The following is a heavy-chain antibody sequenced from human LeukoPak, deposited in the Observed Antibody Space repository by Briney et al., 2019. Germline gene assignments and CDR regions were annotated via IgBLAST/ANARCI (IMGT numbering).Heavy chain of an antibody. J-gene: IGHJ4*02. Sequence: ASVKVSCKASGYTFTSYYMHWVRQAPGQGLEWMGIINPSGGSTSYAQKFQGRVTMTRDTSTSTVYMELSSLRSKDSAVYYCARAHYGDYVRDSWGQGTLVTVSP. CDR1: GYTFTSYY. CDR3: ARAHYGDYVRDS. CDR2: INPSGGST. V-gene: IGHV1-46*01. D-gene: IGHD4-17*01.